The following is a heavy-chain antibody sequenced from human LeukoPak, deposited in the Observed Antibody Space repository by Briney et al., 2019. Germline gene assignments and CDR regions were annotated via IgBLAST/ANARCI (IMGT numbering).Heavy chain of an antibody. CDR2: IWYDGSNK. V-gene: IGHV3-33*01. J-gene: IGHJ3*02. D-gene: IGHD3-22*01. CDR3: ARDSGYYDSSGYSAFDI. Sequence: GGSLRLSCAASGFTFSSYGMHWVRQAPGKGLEWVAVIWYDGSNKYYADSVKGRFTISRDNSKNTLYLQMSSLRAEDTAVYYCARDSGYYDSSGYSAFDIWGQGTMVTVSS. CDR1: GFTFSSYG.